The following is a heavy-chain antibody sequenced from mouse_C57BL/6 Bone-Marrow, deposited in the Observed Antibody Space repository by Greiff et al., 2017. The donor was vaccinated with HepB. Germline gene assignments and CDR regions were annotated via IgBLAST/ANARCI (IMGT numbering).Heavy chain of an antibody. Sequence: VQLQQSGPELVKPGASVKISCKASGYSFTGYYMNWVKQSPEKSLEWIGEINPSTGGTTYNQKFKAKATLTVDKSSSTAYMQLKSLTSEDSAVYYCVLTGFDYWGQGTTLTVSS. CDR1: GYSFTGYY. J-gene: IGHJ2*01. CDR2: INPSTGGT. CDR3: VLTGFDY. D-gene: IGHD4-1*01. V-gene: IGHV1-42*01.